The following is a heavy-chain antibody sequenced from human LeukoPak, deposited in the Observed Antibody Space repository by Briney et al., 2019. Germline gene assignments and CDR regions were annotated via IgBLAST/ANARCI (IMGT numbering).Heavy chain of an antibody. CDR3: ARQMGKWLQPYY. CDR2: FYYSGST. Sequence: PSETLSLTCSVSGGSISSSSYYWGWIRQPPGKGLEWIGSFYYSGSTYSNPSLKSRVTISVDTSKNQFSLKLSSVTAADTAVYYCARQMGKWLQPYYWGQGTLVTVSS. V-gene: IGHV4-39*01. J-gene: IGHJ4*02. CDR1: GGSISSSSYY. D-gene: IGHD5-24*01.